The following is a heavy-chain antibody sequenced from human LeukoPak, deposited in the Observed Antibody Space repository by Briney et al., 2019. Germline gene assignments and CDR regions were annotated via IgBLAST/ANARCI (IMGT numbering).Heavy chain of an antibody. CDR1: GGTSSSYA. V-gene: IGHV1-69*13. Sequence: SVTVSCKASGGTSSSYAISWVRQAPGQGLEWMGGIIPIFGTANYAQKFQGRVTITADESTSTAYMELSSLRSEDTAVYYCARVRRSGYCSSTSCYRHGMDVWGQGTTVTVSS. CDR2: IIPIFGTA. J-gene: IGHJ6*02. CDR3: ARVRRSGYCSSTSCYRHGMDV. D-gene: IGHD2-2*02.